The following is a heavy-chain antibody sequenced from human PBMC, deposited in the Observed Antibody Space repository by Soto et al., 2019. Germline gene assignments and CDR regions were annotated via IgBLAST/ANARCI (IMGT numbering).Heavy chain of an antibody. D-gene: IGHD3-16*01. CDR3: AREGNYNYVWGSFDY. J-gene: IGHJ4*02. CDR2: ISYDGTTK. CDR1: GFSFSNFA. Sequence: VESGGGVVQPGRSLRLSCAPSGFSFSNFAMHWGRQAPGKGLEWLAVISYDGTTKFYADSVKGRFTISRDNSQNTLFLQMNSLRAEDTAVYYCAREGNYNYVWGSFDYWGQGTLVTVSS. V-gene: IGHV3-30*04.